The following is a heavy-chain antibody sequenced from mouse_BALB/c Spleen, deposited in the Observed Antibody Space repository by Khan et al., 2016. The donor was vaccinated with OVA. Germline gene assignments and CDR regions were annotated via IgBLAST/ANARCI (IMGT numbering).Heavy chain of an antibody. Sequence: EVELVESGPDLVEPGGSLKLSCAASGYTFTTYGMSWVSQTPGKRLEWVGSISSCGTYTYYVDSLKGRFSISRDNSTNTLYLQMSSLKSEDTAMYYCSRVAYYYNSGGFAYWGQGTLVTVSA. V-gene: IGHV5-6*01. J-gene: IGHJ3*01. CDR1: GYTFTTYG. CDR2: ISSCGTYT. D-gene: IGHD1-1*02. CDR3: SRVAYYYNSGGFAY.